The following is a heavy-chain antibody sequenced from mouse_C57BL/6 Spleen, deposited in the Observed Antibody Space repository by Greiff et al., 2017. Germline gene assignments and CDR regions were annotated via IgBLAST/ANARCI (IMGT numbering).Heavy chain of an antibody. Sequence: EVKVEESGPGLVKPSQSLSLTCSVTGYSITSGYYWNWIRQFPGNKLEWMGYISYDGSNNYNPSLKNRISITRDTSKNQFFLKLNSVTTEDTATYYCARGYYDYDGAYWGQGTLVTVSA. J-gene: IGHJ3*01. CDR3: ARGYYDYDGAY. D-gene: IGHD2-4*01. CDR2: ISYDGSN. V-gene: IGHV3-6*01. CDR1: GYSITSGYY.